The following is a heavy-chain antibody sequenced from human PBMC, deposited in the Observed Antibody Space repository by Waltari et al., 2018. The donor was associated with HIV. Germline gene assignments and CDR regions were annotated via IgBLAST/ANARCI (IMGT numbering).Heavy chain of an antibody. Sequence: QVQLQQWGAGLLTPSQTLSPTCAVYGGSFSVRSWNCIRQPPGMGVQSIAETNKSGRTTTNQAMNRSVAISLDPASSEVSLRVTSVTAADTAAYYCARVPAAWGNAYNVHWCFDVWGRGTLVTVSS. CDR2: TNKSGRT. V-gene: IGHV4-34*01. CDR3: ARVPAAWGNAYNVHWCFDV. D-gene: IGHD3-16*01. J-gene: IGHJ2*01. CDR1: GGSFSVRS.